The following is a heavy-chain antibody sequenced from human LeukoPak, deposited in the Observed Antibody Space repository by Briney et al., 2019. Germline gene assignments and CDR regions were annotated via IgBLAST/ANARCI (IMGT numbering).Heavy chain of an antibody. CDR3: ARNLDYGDYHYLFDY. Sequence: GESLQISCKGSGYSFTSYWIGWVRRMPGKGLEWMGIIYPGDPDTRYSPSFQGQVTISADKSISTAYLQWSSLKASDTAMYYCARNLDYGDYHYLFDYWGQGTLVTVSS. D-gene: IGHD4-17*01. V-gene: IGHV5-51*01. J-gene: IGHJ4*02. CDR1: GYSFTSYW. CDR2: IYPGDPDT.